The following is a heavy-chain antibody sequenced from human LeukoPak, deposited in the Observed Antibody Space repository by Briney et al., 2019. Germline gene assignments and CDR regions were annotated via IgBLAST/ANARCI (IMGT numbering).Heavy chain of an antibody. CDR2: ISSISSTI. J-gene: IGHJ4*02. Sequence: GGSLTLSCAASGFTFSSYSMNWVRQAPGKGLELVSYISSISSTIYYADSVKGRFTISRDNAKNPLYLQMNSLRAEDTAVYYCARAPYGDYAERGGVFYWGQGTLVTVPS. D-gene: IGHD4-17*01. V-gene: IGHV3-48*01. CDR3: ARAPYGDYAERGGVFY. CDR1: GFTFSSYS.